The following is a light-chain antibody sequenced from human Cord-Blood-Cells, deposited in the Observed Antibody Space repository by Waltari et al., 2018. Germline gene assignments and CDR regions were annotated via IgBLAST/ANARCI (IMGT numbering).Light chain of an antibody. Sequence: QSVLTQPPSVSGAPGQRVTISCTGSSSNIGAGHDVPWYQQLPGTAPNLLISGNSNRPSGVPDRFSGSKSGTSASLAITGLQAEDEADYYCQSYDSSLSGWVFGGGTKLTVL. CDR2: GNS. V-gene: IGLV1-40*01. CDR1: SSNIGAGHD. J-gene: IGLJ3*02. CDR3: QSYDSSLSGWV.